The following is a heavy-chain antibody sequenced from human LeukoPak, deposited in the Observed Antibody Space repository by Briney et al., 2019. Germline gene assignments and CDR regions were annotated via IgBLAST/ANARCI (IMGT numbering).Heavy chain of an antibody. CDR2: IYPADSDT. V-gene: IGHV5-51*01. Sequence: GESLKISCKGSGYSFPSYWIGWVRQMPGKGLEWMGIIYPADSDTSYSPSFQGQVTISADKSISTAYLQWSSLKASDTAMYYCARQVYYGSGSYTPYYYYYMDVWGKGTTVTVSS. J-gene: IGHJ6*03. CDR1: GYSFPSYW. CDR3: ARQVYYGSGSYTPYYYYYMDV. D-gene: IGHD3-10*01.